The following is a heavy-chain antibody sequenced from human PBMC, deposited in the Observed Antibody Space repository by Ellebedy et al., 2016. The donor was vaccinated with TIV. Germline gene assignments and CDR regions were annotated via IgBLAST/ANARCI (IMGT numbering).Heavy chain of an antibody. Sequence: ASVKVSCKASAHTFTSYYVHWVRQAPGQGLEWMGIISPNDGTTNYAQRFQGGVTMARDTSTSTIYMELSRLRSEDTAVYFCAGGSGDDGLDVWGQGTTVTVSS. J-gene: IGHJ6*02. CDR1: AHTFTSYY. CDR3: AGGSGDDGLDV. D-gene: IGHD4-17*01. V-gene: IGHV1-46*01. CDR2: ISPNDGTT.